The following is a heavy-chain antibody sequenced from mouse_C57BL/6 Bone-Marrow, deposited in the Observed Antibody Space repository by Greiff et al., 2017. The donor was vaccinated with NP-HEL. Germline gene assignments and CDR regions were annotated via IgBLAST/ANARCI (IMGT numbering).Heavy chain of an antibody. J-gene: IGHJ4*01. CDR2: IDPSDSET. Sequence: QVQLQQPGAELVRPGSSVKLSCKASGYTFTSYWMHWVKQTPIQGLEWIGNIDPSDSETHYNQKFKDKATLTVDKSSSTAYMQLSSLTSEDSAVYYCARYDYVSYYAMDYWGQGTSVTVSS. V-gene: IGHV1-52*01. D-gene: IGHD2-4*01. CDR3: ARYDYVSYYAMDY. CDR1: GYTFTSYW.